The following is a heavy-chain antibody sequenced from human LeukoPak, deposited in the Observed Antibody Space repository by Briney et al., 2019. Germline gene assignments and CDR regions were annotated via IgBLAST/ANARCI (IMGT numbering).Heavy chain of an antibody. CDR3: ATSYSSGWYAGYYYYMDV. D-gene: IGHD6-19*01. CDR2: XXXXGST. Sequence: SETLSLTCAVYGGSFSGYYWSWIRQPPGKGLEWIGXXXXXGSTNYNPSLKSRVTISVDTSKNQFSLKLSSVTAADTAVYYCATSYSSGWYAGYYYYMDVWGKGTTVTVSS. CDR1: GGSFSGYY. J-gene: IGHJ6*03. V-gene: IGHV4-34*01.